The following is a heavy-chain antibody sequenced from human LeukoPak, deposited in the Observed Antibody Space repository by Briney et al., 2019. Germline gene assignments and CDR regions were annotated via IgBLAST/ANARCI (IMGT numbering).Heavy chain of an antibody. CDR2: IGSDGSGK. CDR3: AKGRSDFDY. V-gene: IGHV3-30*02. J-gene: IGHJ4*02. CDR1: GFTFSTYG. Sequence: GGSLRLSCAASGFTFSTYGMYWVRQAPGKGLEWVAFIGSDGSGKYHADSVKGRFTISRDNSKNTLSLQMSSLRAEDTAVYYCAKGRSDFDYWGQETLVTVSS.